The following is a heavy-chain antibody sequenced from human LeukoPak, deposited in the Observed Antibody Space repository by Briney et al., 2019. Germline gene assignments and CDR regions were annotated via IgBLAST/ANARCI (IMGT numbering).Heavy chain of an antibody. J-gene: IGHJ3*02. CDR2: ISWNSGRK. Sequence: GGSLRLSCAASGFTFDDYAMHWVRQPPGEGLEWVSGISWNSGRKGYAESVKGRFTISRDNAKNSLYLQMNSLRVEDMALYYCAKAFYFASDYYAFDIWGQGTMVTVSS. V-gene: IGHV3-9*03. CDR3: AKAFYFASDYYAFDI. D-gene: IGHD3-10*01. CDR1: GFTFDDYA.